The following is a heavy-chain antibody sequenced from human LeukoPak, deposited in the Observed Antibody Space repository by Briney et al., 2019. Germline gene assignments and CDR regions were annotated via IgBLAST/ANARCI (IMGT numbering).Heavy chain of an antibody. CDR2: IRYDGSNK. V-gene: IGHV3-30*02. J-gene: IGHJ4*02. Sequence: GGSLRLSCAASGFTFSSYGMHWVRQAPGKGLEWVAFIRYDGSNKYYADSVKGRFTISRDNSKNTLYLQMNSLRAEDAAVYYCAKDPRAVAGTVDYWGQGTLVTVSS. D-gene: IGHD6-19*01. CDR1: GFTFSSYG. CDR3: AKDPRAVAGTVDY.